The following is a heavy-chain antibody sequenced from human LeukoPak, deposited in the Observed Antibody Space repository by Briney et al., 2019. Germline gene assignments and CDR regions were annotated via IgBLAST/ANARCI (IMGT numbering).Heavy chain of an antibody. CDR2: IFTTGTT. D-gene: IGHD3-9*01. Sequence: SETLSLTCTVTGASMNSYYWSWIRQPAGKGLEWIGRIFTTGTTNYNPSLKSRVNVSIDTSKKQFSLKLTSVTAADMAVYYCVRVNTRYYFDSWGQGTLVTVPS. V-gene: IGHV4-4*07. J-gene: IGHJ4*02. CDR1: GASMNSYY. CDR3: VRVNTRYYFDS.